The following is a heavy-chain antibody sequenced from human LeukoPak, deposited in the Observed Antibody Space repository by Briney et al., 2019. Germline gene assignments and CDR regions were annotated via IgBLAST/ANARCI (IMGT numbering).Heavy chain of an antibody. J-gene: IGHJ4*02. V-gene: IGHV3-53*01. D-gene: IGHD5-18*01. CDR2: LYIGGNT. Sequence: GGSLRLSCAASGLTVSSNYMNWVRQAPGKGLEWVSALYIGGNTYYADSVRGRFTISRDNSKNTLYLQMNSLRAEDAAIYYCTTAAGYNYGQYWGQGTLVTVSS. CDR3: TTAAGYNYGQY. CDR1: GLTVSSNY.